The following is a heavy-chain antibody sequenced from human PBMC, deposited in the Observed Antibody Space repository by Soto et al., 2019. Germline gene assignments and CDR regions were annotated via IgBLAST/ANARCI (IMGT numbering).Heavy chain of an antibody. D-gene: IGHD6-19*01. CDR3: AKSLALYSSGWLFDY. J-gene: IGHJ4*02. V-gene: IGHV3-30*18. CDR2: ISYDGSNK. CDR1: GFTFSRYG. Sequence: PGGSLRLSCAASGFTFSRYGMHWVRQAPGKGLEWVAVISYDGSNKYYADSVKGRFTISRDNSKNTLYLQMNSLRAEDTAVYYCAKSLALYSSGWLFDYWGQGTLVTV.